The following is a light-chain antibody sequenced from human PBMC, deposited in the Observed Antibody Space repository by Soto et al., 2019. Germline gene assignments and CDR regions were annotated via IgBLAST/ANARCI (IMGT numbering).Light chain of an antibody. V-gene: IGKV3-11*01. J-gene: IGKJ1*01. CDR3: QQRSNWPPT. CDR1: QSVSSY. CDR2: DAS. Sequence: EIVMTQSPAPLSVSPGERATLSCRASQSVSSYLAWYQQKPGQAPRLLIYDASNRATGIPARFSGSGSGTDFTLTISSLEPEDFAVYYCQQRSNWPPTFGQGTKVDI.